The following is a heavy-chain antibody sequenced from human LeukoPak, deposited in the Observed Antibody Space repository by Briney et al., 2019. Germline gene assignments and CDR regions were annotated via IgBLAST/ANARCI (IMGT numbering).Heavy chain of an antibody. CDR3: ARGGGIQSRGGKTCFRGFVY. V-gene: IGHV1-2*02. CDR1: GYGFSDYY. J-gene: IGHJ4*02. CDR2: INPNRGDN. D-gene: IGHD2-15*01. Sequence: GASVKVSCKASGYGFSDYYMHWVRQAPGQGLEYMGWINPNRGDNSCAQKFQGRVSMTRDTSITTLYMELTSLRSDDTAVYFCARGGGIQSRGGKTCFRGFVYWGQGTLVTVSS.